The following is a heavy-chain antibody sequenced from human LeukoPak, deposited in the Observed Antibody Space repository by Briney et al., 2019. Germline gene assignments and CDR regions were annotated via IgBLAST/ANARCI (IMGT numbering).Heavy chain of an antibody. J-gene: IGHJ4*02. CDR1: GYTFTSYY. CDR3: ARESGDYDSSGYPDY. D-gene: IGHD3-22*01. Sequence: ASVKVSCKASGYTFTSYYMHWVRQAPGQGLEWMGIINPSGGSTSYAQKFQGRVTMTRDMSTSTVYMELSSLRSEDTAVYYCARESGDYDSSGYPDYWGQGTLVTVSS. V-gene: IGHV1-46*01. CDR2: INPSGGST.